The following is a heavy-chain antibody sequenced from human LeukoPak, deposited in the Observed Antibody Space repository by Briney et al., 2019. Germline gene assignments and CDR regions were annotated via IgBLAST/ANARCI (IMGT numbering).Heavy chain of an antibody. V-gene: IGHV3-23*01. CDR1: GFTFSSYW. CDR3: AKEGVAVTTRGAYFDY. J-gene: IGHJ4*02. Sequence: PGGSLRLSCAASGFTFSSYWMHWVRQAPGKGLERVSSISGDGDRTHYADSVKGRFTISRDNSKNMLYLQMNSLRAEDTAVYYCAKEGVAVTTRGAYFDYWGQGTLVTVSS. CDR2: ISGDGDRT. D-gene: IGHD4-17*01.